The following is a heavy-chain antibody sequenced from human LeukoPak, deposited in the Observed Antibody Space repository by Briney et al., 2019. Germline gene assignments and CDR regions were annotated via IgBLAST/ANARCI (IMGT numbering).Heavy chain of an antibody. J-gene: IGHJ6*03. V-gene: IGHV3-21*01. Sequence: PGGSLRLSCAASGFTFSSYSMNWVRQAPGKGLEWVSSISSSSSYTYYADSVKGRFTISRDNAKNSLYLQMNSLRAEDTAVYYCARDERDRLTTVTTGYYYYMDVWGKGTTVTVSS. CDR2: ISSSSSYT. D-gene: IGHD4-17*01. CDR3: ARDERDRLTTVTTGYYYYMDV. CDR1: GFTFSSYS.